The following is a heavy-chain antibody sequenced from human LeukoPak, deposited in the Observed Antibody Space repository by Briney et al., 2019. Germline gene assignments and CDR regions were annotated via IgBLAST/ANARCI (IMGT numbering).Heavy chain of an antibody. CDR2: INPDSGGS. CDR1: GYTFSAFY. Sequence: ASVKVSCKTSGYTFSAFYIHWARQAPGQGPEWMGWINPDSGGSEYGQKFQGGVTFTSDTSSTTVYMEVRSLKSDDTAVYYCARDMTGGIWARATSFDHWGQGTLVTVSS. CDR3: ARDMTGGIWARATSFDH. D-gene: IGHD1-14*01. J-gene: IGHJ4*02. V-gene: IGHV1-2*02.